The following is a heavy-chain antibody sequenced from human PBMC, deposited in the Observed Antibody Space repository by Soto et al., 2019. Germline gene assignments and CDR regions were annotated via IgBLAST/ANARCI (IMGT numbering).Heavy chain of an antibody. CDR3: ARGTTLAIFDYGMDV. Sequence: QVQLVESGGGVVQPGRSLRLSCAASGFSFTSYAMLWVRQAPGKGLVWVAVISNDGSNYYYADSVRGRFTISRDNTKNTLFLQMSSLRGEVSGVYYCARGTTLAIFDYGMDVWGQGTTVTVSS. D-gene: IGHD3-3*01. V-gene: IGHV3-30-3*01. CDR1: GFSFTSYA. J-gene: IGHJ6*02. CDR2: ISNDGSNY.